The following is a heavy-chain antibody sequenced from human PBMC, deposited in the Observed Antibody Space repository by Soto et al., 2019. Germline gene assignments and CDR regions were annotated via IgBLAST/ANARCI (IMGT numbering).Heavy chain of an antibody. CDR2: VIPLLDIA. Sequence: ASVKVSCKASGYTFITYYIHWVRQAPGQGLEWMGRVIPLLDIAIYAQKLQGRVTITADKSTSTAYMELSSLRSEDTAVYYCARERIAAAGTFLYYYGMDVWGQGTTVTVSS. J-gene: IGHJ6*02. CDR3: ARERIAAAGTFLYYYGMDV. CDR1: GYTFITYY. V-gene: IGHV1-69*04. D-gene: IGHD6-13*01.